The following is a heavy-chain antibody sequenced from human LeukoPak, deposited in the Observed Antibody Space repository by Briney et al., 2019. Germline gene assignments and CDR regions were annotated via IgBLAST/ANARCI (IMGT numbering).Heavy chain of an antibody. CDR1: GYTFTSYG. CDR2: ISAYNGNT. J-gene: IGHJ3*02. Sequence: ASVKVSCKASGYTFTSYGISWVRQAPGQGREWMGWISAYNGNTNYAQKLQGRVTITTDTSTSTAYLDLRTLRSADPAVYSCPRSGAGTNDAFDIWGQGAKVTVP. D-gene: IGHD6-13*01. CDR3: PRSGAGTNDAFDI. V-gene: IGHV1-18*01.